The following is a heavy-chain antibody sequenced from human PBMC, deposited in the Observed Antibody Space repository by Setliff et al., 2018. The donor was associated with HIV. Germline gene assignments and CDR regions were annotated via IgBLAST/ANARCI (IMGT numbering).Heavy chain of an antibody. CDR3: ARLEYSSSWINAEEYNWFDP. J-gene: IGHJ5*02. CDR2: LSPNNGDT. Sequence: ASVKVSCKASGYTFTDYFMHWVRQAPGQGLEWMGWLSPNNGDTNIPQRFQGRVTMTRDTSINTAYMELNSLRSDDTAVYYCARLEYSSSWINAEEYNWFDPWGQGTLVTVSS. D-gene: IGHD6-13*01. CDR1: GYTFTDYF. V-gene: IGHV1-2*02.